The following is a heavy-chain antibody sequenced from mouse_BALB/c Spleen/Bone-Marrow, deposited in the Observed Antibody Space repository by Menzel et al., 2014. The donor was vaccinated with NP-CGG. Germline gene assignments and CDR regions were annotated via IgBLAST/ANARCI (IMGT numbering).Heavy chain of an antibody. CDR1: GYAFTNYL. CDR2: INPGSGGT. V-gene: IGHV1-54*03. D-gene: IGHD2-2*01. Sequence: QVQLKESGAELVRPGTSVKVSCKASGYAFTNYLIDWVKQRPGQGLEWIGVINPGSGGTSYNEKFKGKATLTADNSSNTAYMHLSSLTSDDSAVYFCARGGHGSYWGQGTTLTVSS. CDR3: ARGGHGSY. J-gene: IGHJ2*01.